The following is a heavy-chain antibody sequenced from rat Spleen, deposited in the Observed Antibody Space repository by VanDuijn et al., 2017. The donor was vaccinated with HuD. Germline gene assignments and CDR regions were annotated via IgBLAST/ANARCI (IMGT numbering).Heavy chain of an antibody. J-gene: IGHJ2*01. D-gene: IGHD1-9*01. V-gene: IGHV2S30*01. Sequence: QVQLKESGPGLVQPSQTLSLTCTVSGFSLMDYSIHWVRQPPGKGLEWMGKMKYDGDKYYNSGLESRLTISRDTSKSQVFLKMNSLQTEDTAIYYCTKESARALYYGYTHFDYWGQGVMVTVSS. CDR3: TKESARALYYGYTHFDY. CDR1: GFSLMDYS. CDR2: MKYDGDK.